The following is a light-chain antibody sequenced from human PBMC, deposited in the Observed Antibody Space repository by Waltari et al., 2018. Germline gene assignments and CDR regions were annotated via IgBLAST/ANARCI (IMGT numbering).Light chain of an antibody. V-gene: IGKV4-1*01. CDR1: QSVVYSSNNKNY. J-gene: IGKJ3*01. Sequence: DIVMTQSPDSLAVSLGERATINCKSSQSVVYSSNNKNYLAWYQQKPGQPPKLLIYWASTRESGVPDRFSGSGSGTDFTLTISSLQAEDVAVYYCQQYYITPFTFGPGTKVDIK. CDR2: WAS. CDR3: QQYYITPFT.